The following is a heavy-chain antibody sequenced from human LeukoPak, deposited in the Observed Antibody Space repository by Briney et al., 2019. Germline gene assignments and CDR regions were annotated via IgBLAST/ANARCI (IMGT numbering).Heavy chain of an antibody. Sequence: GRSLRLSCAASGFTFDDYAMHWVRQAPGKGLEWVSGISWNSGSIGYADSVKGRFTISRDNAKNSLYLQLNSLRAEDTAVYYCASDSPWDYWGQGTLVTVSS. CDR1: GFTFDDYA. CDR3: ASDSPWDY. J-gene: IGHJ4*02. V-gene: IGHV3-9*01. CDR2: ISWNSGSI.